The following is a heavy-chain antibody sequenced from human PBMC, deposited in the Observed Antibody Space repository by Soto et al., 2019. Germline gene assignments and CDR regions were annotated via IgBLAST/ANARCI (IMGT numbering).Heavy chain of an antibody. D-gene: IGHD6-6*01. J-gene: IGHJ6*02. CDR3: ARRSIAAPYYYYYGMDV. CDR2: IYPGDSDT. V-gene: IGHV5-51*01. CDR1: WYSFTSYW. Sequence: PGGSLKISCKGSWYSFTSYWIGWVRQMPGKGLEWMGIIYPGDSDTRYSPSFQGQVTISADKSISTAYLQWSSLKASDTAMYYCARRSIAAPYYYYYGMDVWGQGTTVTVSS.